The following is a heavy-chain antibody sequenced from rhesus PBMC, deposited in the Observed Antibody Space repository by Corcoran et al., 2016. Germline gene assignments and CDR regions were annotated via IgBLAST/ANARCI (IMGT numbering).Heavy chain of an antibody. CDR2: FSSNSPKP. CDR3: ARYQESGACGAFEY. D-gene: IGHD1-44*02. Sequence: QVQLQQWGEGLVKPSETLSLTCAVYGGSISGYYQWNWIRQSPGKGLEWIGCFSSNSPKPNYNPSRNSRVTLSKDTSRNQFSLKVYSVTAADTAVYFCARYQESGACGAFEYWGQGVPVTVSS. CDR1: GGSISGYYQ. J-gene: IGHJ4*01. V-gene: IGHV4-73*01.